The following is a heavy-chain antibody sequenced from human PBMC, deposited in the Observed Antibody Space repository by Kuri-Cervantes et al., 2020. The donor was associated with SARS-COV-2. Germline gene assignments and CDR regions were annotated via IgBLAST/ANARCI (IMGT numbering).Heavy chain of an antibody. V-gene: IGHV4-34*01. CDR3: ANNQGSGWYYY. J-gene: IGHJ4*02. Sequence: SETLSLTCAVYGGSFSGYYWSWIRQPPGKGLEWIGEINHSGSTNYNPSLKSRVTMSVDTSKNQFSLKLSSVTAADTAVYYCANNQGSGWYYYWGQGTLVTVSS. CDR1: GGSFSGYY. CDR2: INHSGST. D-gene: IGHD6-19*01.